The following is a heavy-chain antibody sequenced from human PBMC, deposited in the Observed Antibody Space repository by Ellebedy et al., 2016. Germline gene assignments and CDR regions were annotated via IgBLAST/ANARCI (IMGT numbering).Heavy chain of an antibody. CDR2: INSDGSST. V-gene: IGHV3-74*01. Sequence: GESLKISXAASGFTFSSYWMHWVRQAPGKGLVWVSRINSDGSSTSYTDSVKGRFTISRDNAKNTLYLQMNSLRAEDTAVYYCASGLGYCSGGSCYPGVFSLDYWGQGTLVTVSS. CDR3: ASGLGYCSGGSCYPGVFSLDY. J-gene: IGHJ4*02. CDR1: GFTFSSYW. D-gene: IGHD2-15*01.